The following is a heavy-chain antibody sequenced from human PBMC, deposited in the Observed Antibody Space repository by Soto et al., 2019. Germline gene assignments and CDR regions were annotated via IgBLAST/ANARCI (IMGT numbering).Heavy chain of an antibody. J-gene: IGHJ4*02. V-gene: IGHV1-18*01. CDR2: ISAYNGNT. D-gene: IGHD7-27*01. CDR1: GYTFTSYG. Sequence: ASVKVSCKASGYTFTSYGISWVRQAPGQGFEWMGWISAYNGNTNYAQKLQGRVTMTTDTSTSTAYMELRSLRSDDTAVYYCASSIWGRIRGGPKYFVYPGQAPLVTVSS. CDR3: ASSIWGRIRGGPKYFVY.